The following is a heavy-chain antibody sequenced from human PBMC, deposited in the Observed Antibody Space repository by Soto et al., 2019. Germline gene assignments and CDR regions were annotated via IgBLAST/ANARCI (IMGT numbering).Heavy chain of an antibody. V-gene: IGHV3-23*01. J-gene: IGHJ4*02. Sequence: GGSLRLSCAASGFTFSSYAMSWVRQAPGKGLEWVSAISGSGGSTYYADSVKGRFTISRDNSKNTLYLQMNSLRAEDTAVYYCAKVSQNYYDSSGYYFDYWGQGTLVTVSS. CDR3: AKVSQNYYDSSGYYFDY. D-gene: IGHD3-22*01. CDR2: ISGSGGST. CDR1: GFTFSSYA.